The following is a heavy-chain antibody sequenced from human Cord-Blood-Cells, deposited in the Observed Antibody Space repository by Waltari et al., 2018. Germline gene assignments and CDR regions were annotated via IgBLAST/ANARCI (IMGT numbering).Heavy chain of an antibody. CDR3: ARGRTVTNRYFDY. D-gene: IGHD4-17*01. J-gene: IGHJ4*02. Sequence: QVQLQQWGAGLLQPSETLSLTRAVYGGSFSAYYGSWIRQPPGKGLEWIGEINHSGSTNYNPSLKSRVTISVDTSKNQFSLKLSSVTAADTAVYYCARGRTVTNRYFDYWGQGTLVTVSS. V-gene: IGHV4-34*01. CDR2: INHSGST. CDR1: GGSFSAYY.